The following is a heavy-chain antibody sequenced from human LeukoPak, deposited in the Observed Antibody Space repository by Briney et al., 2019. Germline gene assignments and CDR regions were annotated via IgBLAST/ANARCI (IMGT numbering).Heavy chain of an antibody. CDR2: ISSSSSYI. CDR1: GFPFSSYS. CDR3: AKWGPYDILTGRIN. J-gene: IGHJ4*02. V-gene: IGHV3-21*04. Sequence: GSLLLSWAASGFPFSSYSMNWVRPAPGEGLEGVSSISSSSSYIYYADSVKGRFTISRDNAKNSLYIQMNSLRAEDTAVYECAKWGPYDILTGRINWGQGTLVTVSS. D-gene: IGHD3-9*01.